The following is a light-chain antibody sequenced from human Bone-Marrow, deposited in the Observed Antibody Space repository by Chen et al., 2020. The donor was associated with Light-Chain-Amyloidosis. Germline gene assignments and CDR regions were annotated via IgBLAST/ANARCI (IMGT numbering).Light chain of an antibody. Sequence: QSVLTQPPSASGTPGQRVTISCSGASSNIGINYVYWYQPFPGAATKLLSHRNNQRPSGVPERCSATKSGTSAFVAIRGLRCEDEADYYCAAWDGSLSGYVFGTGTKVIVL. CDR2: RNN. J-gene: IGLJ1*01. V-gene: IGLV1-47*01. CDR1: SSNIGINY. CDR3: AAWDGSLSGYV.